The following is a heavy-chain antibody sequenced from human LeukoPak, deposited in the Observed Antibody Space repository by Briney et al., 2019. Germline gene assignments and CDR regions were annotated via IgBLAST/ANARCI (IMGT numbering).Heavy chain of an antibody. CDR3: AKPAPRYYYYYYYMDV. CDR1: GLTFSNAW. J-gene: IGHJ6*03. V-gene: IGHV3-15*01. CDR2: IKTKTDGETT. Sequence: GGSLRLSCAASGLTFSNAWMSWVRQAPGQGLGWVARIKTKTDGETTEYAAPVKGRFTISRDDSKNTLYLQMNSLRAEDTAVYYCAKPAPRYYYYYYYMDVWGKGTTVTVSS.